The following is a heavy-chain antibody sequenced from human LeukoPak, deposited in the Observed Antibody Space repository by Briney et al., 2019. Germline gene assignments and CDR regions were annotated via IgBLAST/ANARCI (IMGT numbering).Heavy chain of an antibody. J-gene: IGHJ6*04. Sequence: GGSLRLSCVASGFSFSRYSMNWVRQAPGKGLEWISYISGSGSAMYYADSVKGRFTISRDNAKNSLYLQMNSLRAEDTAVYYCARDLLITMIATMDVWGKGTTVTVSS. D-gene: IGHD3-22*01. CDR1: GFSFSRYS. CDR2: ISGSGSAM. V-gene: IGHV3-48*01. CDR3: ARDLLITMIATMDV.